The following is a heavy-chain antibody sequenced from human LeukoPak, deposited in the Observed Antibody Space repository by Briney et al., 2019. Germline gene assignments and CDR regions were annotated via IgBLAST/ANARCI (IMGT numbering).Heavy chain of an antibody. CDR2: INEDGSEK. CDR3: ARDPDYGGNPGDDAFDI. V-gene: IGHV3-7*01. CDR1: GFTFSSYW. J-gene: IGHJ3*02. Sequence: PGGSLRLSCAASGFTFSSYWMNWVRQAPGKGLEWVANINEDGSEKYYVDSVKGRFTISRDNAKNSLYLQMNSLRAEDTAVYHCARDPDYGGNPGDDAFDIWGQGTMVTVSS. D-gene: IGHD4-23*01.